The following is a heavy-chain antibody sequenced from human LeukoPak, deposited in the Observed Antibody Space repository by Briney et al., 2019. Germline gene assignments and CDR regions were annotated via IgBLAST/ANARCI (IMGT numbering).Heavy chain of an antibody. CDR2: IYYSGST. D-gene: IGHD3-22*01. Sequence: KPSETLSLTCTVSGYSISSNNYWGWIRQPPGKGLEWNGYIYYSGSTNYNPSLKSRVTISVDTSKNQFSLKLSSVTAADTAVYYCARVGAPPTLYDSSGYHQTHFDYWGQGTLVTVSS. V-gene: IGHV4-59*01. CDR3: ARVGAPPTLYDSSGYHQTHFDY. CDR1: GYSISSNNY. J-gene: IGHJ4*02.